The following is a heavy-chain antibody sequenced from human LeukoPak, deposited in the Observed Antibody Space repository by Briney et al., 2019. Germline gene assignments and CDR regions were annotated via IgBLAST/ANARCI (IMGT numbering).Heavy chain of an antibody. CDR2: IIPIFGTA. J-gene: IGHJ4*02. D-gene: IGHD3-22*01. CDR3: ARAQKKYYYDSSGYHSRDYLDY. V-gene: IGHV1-69*06. Sequence: GASVKVSCKASGGTFSSYAISWVRQAPGQGLEWMGGIIPIFGTANYAQKFQGRVTITADKSTSTAYMELSSLRSEDTAVYYCARAQKKYYYDSSGYHSRDYLDYWGQGTLLTVSS. CDR1: GGTFSSYA.